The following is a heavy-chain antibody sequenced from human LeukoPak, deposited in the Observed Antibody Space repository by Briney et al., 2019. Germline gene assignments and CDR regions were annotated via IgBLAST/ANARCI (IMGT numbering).Heavy chain of an antibody. CDR1: GFTFSSYA. CDR2: ISYDGSNK. Sequence: GGSLRLSCAASGFTFSSYAMHWVRQAPGKGLEWVAVISYDGSNKYYADSVKGRFTISRDNSKNTLYLQMNSLRAEDTAVYYCARESIVVVPAAMVRVSHFDYWGQGTLVTVSS. CDR3: ARESIVVVPAAMVRVSHFDY. D-gene: IGHD2-2*01. V-gene: IGHV3-30-3*01. J-gene: IGHJ4*02.